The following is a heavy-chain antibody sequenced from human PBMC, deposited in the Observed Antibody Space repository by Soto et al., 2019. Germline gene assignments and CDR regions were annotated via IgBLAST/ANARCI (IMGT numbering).Heavy chain of an antibody. V-gene: IGHV3-30*18. CDR2: ISYDGSNK. Sequence: QVQLVESGGGVVQPGRSLRLSCAASGFTFSSYGMHWVRQAPGKGLEWVAVISYDGSNKYYADSVKGRFTISRDNSKNTLYLQMNSLRAEDTAVYYCAKDPAFDYGDSLDYWGQGTLVTVSS. CDR1: GFTFSSYG. D-gene: IGHD4-17*01. CDR3: AKDPAFDYGDSLDY. J-gene: IGHJ4*02.